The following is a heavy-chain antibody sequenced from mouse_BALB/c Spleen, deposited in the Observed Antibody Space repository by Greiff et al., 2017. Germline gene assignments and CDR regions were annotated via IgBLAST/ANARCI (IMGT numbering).Heavy chain of an antibody. D-gene: IGHD3-1*01. CDR2: ISSGSSTI. J-gene: IGHJ2*01. V-gene: IGHV5-17*02. CDR3: ARSGRQDYFDY. CDR1: GFTFSSFG. Sequence: EVQGVESGGGLVQPGGSRKLSCAASGFTFSSFGMHWVRQAPEKGLEWVAYISSGSSTIYYADTVKGRFTISRDNPKNTLFLQMTSLRSEDTAMYYCARSGRQDYFDYWGQGTTLTVSS.